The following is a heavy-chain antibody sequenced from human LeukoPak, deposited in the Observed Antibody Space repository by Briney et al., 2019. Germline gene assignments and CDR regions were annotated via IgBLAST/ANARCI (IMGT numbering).Heavy chain of an antibody. D-gene: IGHD2-2*01. Sequence: ASVKVSCKASGYTFTDYHIHWVRQAPEQGLEWMGWINPKNGDTNYIQKFRGRVTMTRDTSISTAYMELNSLRSDDTAVYYCSSSIIVPASIPDYWGQGTLVTVSS. CDR1: GYTFTDYH. CDR3: SSSIIVPASIPDY. V-gene: IGHV1-2*02. CDR2: INPKNGDT. J-gene: IGHJ4*02.